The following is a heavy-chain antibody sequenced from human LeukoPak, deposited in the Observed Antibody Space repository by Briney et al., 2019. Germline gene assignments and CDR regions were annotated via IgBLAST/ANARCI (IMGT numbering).Heavy chain of an antibody. D-gene: IGHD4-11*01. CDR1: GFTFSSYW. J-gene: IGHJ3*02. CDR3: AKDPYSNYASGAFDI. V-gene: IGHV3-74*01. CDR2: INSDGSST. Sequence: GGSLRLSCAASGFTFSSYWMHWVRQAPGKGLVWVSRINSDGSSTSYADSVKGRFTISRDNAKNTLYLQMNSLRAEDMALYYCAKDPYSNYASGAFDIWGQGTMVTVSS.